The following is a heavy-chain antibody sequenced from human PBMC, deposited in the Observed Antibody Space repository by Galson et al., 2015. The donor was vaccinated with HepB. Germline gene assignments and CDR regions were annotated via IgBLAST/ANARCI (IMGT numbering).Heavy chain of an antibody. CDR2: IGTAGDT. CDR1: GFTFSSYD. D-gene: IGHD1-1*01. CDR3: ARGHNWNDVGDYFDY. V-gene: IGHV3-13*01. J-gene: IGHJ4*02. Sequence: SLRLSCAASGFTFSSYDMHWVRQATGKGLEWVSAIGTAGDTYYPGSVKGRFTISRENAKNSLYLQMNSLRAGDTAVYYCARGHNWNDVGDYFDYWGQGTLVTVSS.